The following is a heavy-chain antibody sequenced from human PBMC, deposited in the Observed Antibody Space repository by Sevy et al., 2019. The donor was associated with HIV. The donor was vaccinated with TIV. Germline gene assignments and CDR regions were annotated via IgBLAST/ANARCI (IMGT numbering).Heavy chain of an antibody. CDR3: AREGCTKPHDY. CDR1: GFTLSKYS. CDR2: LSFGCGEI. V-gene: IGHV3-23*01. D-gene: IGHD2-8*01. Sequence: GGSLRLSCAASGFTLSKYSMSWVRQPPGKGLEWVSTLSFGCGEINYANSVKGRFTISRDNSKGSVYLQMNNLGPEDTAVYYCAREGCTKPHDYWGQGTLVTVSS. J-gene: IGHJ4*02.